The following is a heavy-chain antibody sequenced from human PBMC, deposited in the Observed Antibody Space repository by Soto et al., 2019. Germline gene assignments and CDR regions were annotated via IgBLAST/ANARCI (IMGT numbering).Heavy chain of an antibody. V-gene: IGHV3-11*06. J-gene: IGHJ6*02. Sequence: QVQLVESGGGLVKPGGSLRLSCAASGFTFSDYYMSWIRQAPGKGLEWVSYISSSSSYTNYADSVKGRFTISRDNAKNSLYLQMNSLRAEDTAVYYCARSPWFGEWGMDVWGPGTTVTVSS. CDR1: GFTFSDYY. D-gene: IGHD3-10*01. CDR3: ARSPWFGEWGMDV. CDR2: ISSSSSYT.